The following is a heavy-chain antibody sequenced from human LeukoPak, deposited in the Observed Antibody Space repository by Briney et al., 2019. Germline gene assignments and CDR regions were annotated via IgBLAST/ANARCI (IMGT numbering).Heavy chain of an antibody. J-gene: IGHJ6*03. CDR3: ASISYSSSWKHYYYYMDV. D-gene: IGHD6-13*01. CDR2: INPNSGGT. V-gene: IGHV1-2*02. CDR1: GYTFTGYY. Sequence: ASVTVSFKASGYTFTGYYMHWVRQAPGQGLEWMGWINPNSGGTNYAQKFQGRVTMTRDTSISTAYMELSRLRSDDTAVYYCASISYSSSWKHYYYYMDVWGKGTTVTISS.